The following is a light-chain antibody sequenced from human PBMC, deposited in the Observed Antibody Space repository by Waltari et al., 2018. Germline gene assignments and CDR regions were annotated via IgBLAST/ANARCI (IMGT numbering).Light chain of an antibody. CDR2: EVS. CDR3: SSYTNSGNVV. Sequence: QSALTQPASVSGSPGQAITLSCTGTSSDIGRSNYVSWYHQHPGKAPKLVISEVSNRPSGVSNRFSGSKSGNTASLTISGLQAEDGAHYYCSSYTNSGNVVFGGGTKLTVL. V-gene: IGLV2-14*01. CDR1: SSDIGRSNY. J-gene: IGLJ2*01.